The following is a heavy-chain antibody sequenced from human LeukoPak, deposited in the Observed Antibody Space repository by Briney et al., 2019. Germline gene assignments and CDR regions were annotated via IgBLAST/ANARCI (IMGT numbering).Heavy chain of an antibody. CDR1: GGSFSGYY. D-gene: IGHD6-13*01. J-gene: IGHJ4*02. CDR3: ARGAEYSSSWYPDY. Sequence: SETLSLTCAVYGGSFSGYYWGWIRQPPGKGLEWIGEINHSGSTNYNPSLKSRVTISVDTSKNQFSLKLSSVTAADTAVYYCARGAEYSSSWYPDYWGQGTLVTVSS. CDR2: INHSGST. V-gene: IGHV4-34*01.